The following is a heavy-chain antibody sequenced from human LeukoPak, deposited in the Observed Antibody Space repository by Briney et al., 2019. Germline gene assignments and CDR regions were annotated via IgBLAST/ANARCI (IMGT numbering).Heavy chain of an antibody. CDR1: GFTFSSYE. J-gene: IGHJ4*02. Sequence: PGGSPRLSCAASGFTFSSYEMNWVRQAPGKGLEWVSYISSSGSTIYYADSVKGRFTISRDNAKNSLYLQMNSLRAEDTAVYYCARVITMVRGVIPELVFDYWGQGTLVTVSS. CDR2: ISSSGSTI. CDR3: ARVITMVRGVIPELVFDY. V-gene: IGHV3-48*03. D-gene: IGHD3-10*01.